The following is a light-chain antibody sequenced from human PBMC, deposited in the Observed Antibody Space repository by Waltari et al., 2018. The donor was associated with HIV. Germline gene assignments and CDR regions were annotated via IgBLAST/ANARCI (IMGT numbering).Light chain of an antibody. CDR3: LLYVRSGRV. CDR1: SPSVSTSIF. V-gene: IGLV8-61*01. Sequence: QTVVTQEPSLSVSPGKPITPSRVLSSPSVSTSIFPSWYHLAPGQPPRSLLYNTDGRSSGVPDRFSGSIVGNKAALTITGAQAEDESVYYCLLYVRSGRVFGGGTRLTVL. J-gene: IGLJ2*01. CDR2: NTD.